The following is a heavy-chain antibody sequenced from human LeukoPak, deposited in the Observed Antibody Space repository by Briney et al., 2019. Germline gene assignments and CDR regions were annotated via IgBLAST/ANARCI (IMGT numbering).Heavy chain of an antibody. CDR3: ARHIVGATTGLGY. D-gene: IGHD1-26*01. CDR1: GYTFTGYY. Sequence: GASVKVSCKASGYTFTGYYMHWVRQAPGQGLEWMGWINSNSGVTNYVQKFQGRVTMTRDTSTSTVYMELSSLRSEDTAVYYCARHIVGATTGLGYWGQGTLVTVSS. V-gene: IGHV1-2*02. CDR2: INSNSGVT. J-gene: IGHJ4*02.